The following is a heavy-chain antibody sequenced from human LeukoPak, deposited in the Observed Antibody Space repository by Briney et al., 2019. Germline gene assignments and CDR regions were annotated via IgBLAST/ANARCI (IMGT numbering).Heavy chain of an antibody. CDR1: GFTFSSYW. CDR2: IKQDGSEK. D-gene: IGHD1-26*01. J-gene: IGHJ4*02. Sequence: GESLTLSCAASGFTFSSYWMSWVRQAPGKGLAWVANIKQDGSEKYYVDSVTRRSTISRDNAKNSLYLHMHSLRAEDTAVYYCARFRLLLPGMGYFDYWGQGTLVTVSS. CDR3: ARFRLLLPGMGYFDY. V-gene: IGHV3-7*01.